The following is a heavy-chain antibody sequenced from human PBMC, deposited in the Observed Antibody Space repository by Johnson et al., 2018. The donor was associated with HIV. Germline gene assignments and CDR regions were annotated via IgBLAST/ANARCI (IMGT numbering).Heavy chain of an antibody. CDR2: INWNGGST. CDR3: AREGGSSSRSGAFDI. J-gene: IGHJ3*02. CDR1: GFTFDDYG. Sequence: EVQLVESGGGVVRPGGSLRLSCAASGFTFDDYGMSWVRQAQGKGLEWVSGINWNGGSTGYADSVKGRFTISRDNAKNSLSLKMNSRRAEDTALYYCAREGGSSSRSGAFDIWGQGTMVTVSS. V-gene: IGHV3-20*04. D-gene: IGHD6-6*01.